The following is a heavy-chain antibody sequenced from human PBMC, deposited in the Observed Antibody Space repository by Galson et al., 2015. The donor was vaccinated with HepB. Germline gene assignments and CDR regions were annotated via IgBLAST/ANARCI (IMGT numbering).Heavy chain of an antibody. D-gene: IGHD3-10*01. J-gene: IGHJ4*02. CDR1: GVTFDDYA. V-gene: IGHV3-9*01. CDR2: ITWDRGSV. Sequence: SLRLSCAASGVTFDDYAMHWVRQAPGQGVEWVSGITWDRGSVGYADSVKGRFTISRDNAKNSLYLQMNSLRAEDTAFYYCAKTGYYGSGTYYFDYWGQGTLVTVSA. CDR3: AKTGYYGSGTYYFDY.